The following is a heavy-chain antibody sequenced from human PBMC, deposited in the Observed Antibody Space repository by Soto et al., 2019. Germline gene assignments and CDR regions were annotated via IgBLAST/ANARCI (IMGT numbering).Heavy chain of an antibody. CDR2: ISSNGGST. CDR1: GFTFSSYA. J-gene: IGHJ4*02. CDR3: AKAEMATITPDY. V-gene: IGHV3-64*04. Sequence: GGSLRLSCSASGFTFSSYAMHWVRQAPGKGLEYVSAISSNGGSTYYADSVKGRFTISRDNSKNTLYLQMNSLRAEDTAVYYCAKAEMATITPDYWGQGTLVTVSS. D-gene: IGHD5-12*01.